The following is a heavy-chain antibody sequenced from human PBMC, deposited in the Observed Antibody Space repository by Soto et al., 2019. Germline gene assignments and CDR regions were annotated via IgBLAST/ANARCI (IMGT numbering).Heavy chain of an antibody. CDR1: GFTFSSYS. CDR3: TTDRTPHGNWNDVSFAFDI. D-gene: IGHD1-1*01. J-gene: IGHJ3*02. V-gene: IGHV3-21*03. CDR2: ISSSSSYI. Sequence: GGSLRLSCAASGFTFSSYSMNWVRQAPGKGLEWVSSISSSSSYIYYADSVKGRFTISRDNAKNSLYLQMNSLRAEDTAVYYCTTDRTPHGNWNDVSFAFDIWGQGTMVTVSS.